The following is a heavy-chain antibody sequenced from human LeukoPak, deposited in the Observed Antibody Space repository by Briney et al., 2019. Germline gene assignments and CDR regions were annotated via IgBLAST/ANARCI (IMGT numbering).Heavy chain of an antibody. CDR3: ARDVGFYYYDSRGYGPVDY. J-gene: IGHJ4*02. D-gene: IGHD3-22*01. CDR2: INPKSGDT. V-gene: IGHV1-2*02. Sequence: ASVKVSCKASGYTFTGYYMHWVRQAPGQGLEWMGWINPKSGDTNSAQKFQGRVTMTRDTSISTAYMELNRLTSDDTAVYYCARDVGFYYYDSRGYGPVDYWGQGTLVTVSS. CDR1: GYTFTGYY.